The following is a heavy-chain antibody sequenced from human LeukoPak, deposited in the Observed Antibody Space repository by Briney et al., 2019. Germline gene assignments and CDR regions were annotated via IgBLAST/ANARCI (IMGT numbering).Heavy chain of an antibody. CDR2: INSDGSST. J-gene: IGHJ6*02. V-gene: IGHV3-74*01. Sequence: PGGSLRLSCATSGFTFSRYWMHWVRQAPGKGLVWVSRINSDGSSTTYADSVKGRFTISRDNAKNTLYLQMNSLRAEDTAVYYCARASVVVVPFYYYYANDVWGRGTTVTVSS. CDR3: ARASVVVVPFYYYYANDV. D-gene: IGHD2-2*01. CDR1: GFTFSRYW.